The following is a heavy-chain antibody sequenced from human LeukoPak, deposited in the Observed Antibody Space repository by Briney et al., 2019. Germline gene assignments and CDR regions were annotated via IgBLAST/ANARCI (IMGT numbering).Heavy chain of an antibody. CDR2: INSGSTVT. Sequence: GGSLRLSCAASGFTFRNYEMNWVRQTPGKGLEWISFINSGSTVTWYADSVRGRFTISRDNAKNSLYLQMSSLRDDDTAVYYCARGQDWAFDYWGQGTLVTVSS. CDR3: ARGQDWAFDY. CDR1: GFTFRNYE. V-gene: IGHV3-48*03. D-gene: IGHD3/OR15-3a*01. J-gene: IGHJ4*02.